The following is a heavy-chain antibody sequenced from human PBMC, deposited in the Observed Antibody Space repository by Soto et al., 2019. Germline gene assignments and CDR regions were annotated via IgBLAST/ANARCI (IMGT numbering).Heavy chain of an antibody. CDR3: ARVDPDIVVVPAAFWFDP. Sequence: GGSLRLSCAASGFTFSSYSMNWVRQAPGKGLEWVSYISSSSSTIYYADSVKGRFTISRDNAKNSLYLQMNSLRAEDTAVYYCARVDPDIVVVPAAFWFDPWGQGTLVTVSS. V-gene: IGHV3-48*01. J-gene: IGHJ5*02. D-gene: IGHD2-2*01. CDR1: GFTFSSYS. CDR2: ISSSSSTI.